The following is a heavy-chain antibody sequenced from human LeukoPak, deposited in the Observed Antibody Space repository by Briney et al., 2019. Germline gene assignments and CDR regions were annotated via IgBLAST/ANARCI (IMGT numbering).Heavy chain of an antibody. D-gene: IGHD5-12*01. CDR3: ARDRYGGYADY. V-gene: IGHV3-53*01. J-gene: IGHJ4*02. CDR1: GFTVSSNY. CDR2: IYSGGST. Sequence: GGSLRLSCAASGFTVSSNYMNWVRQAPGKGLEWVSIIYSGGSTYYADSVKGRFTISRDNSKNTLYLQMNSLRAEDTAVYYCARDRYGGYADYWGQGTLVTVSS.